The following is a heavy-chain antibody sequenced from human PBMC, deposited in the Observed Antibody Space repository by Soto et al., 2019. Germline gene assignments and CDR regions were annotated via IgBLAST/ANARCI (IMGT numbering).Heavy chain of an antibody. V-gene: IGHV3-7*03. CDR3: AKDPTLEWLYYYYYYMDV. Sequence: GSLRLSCAASGFIFSDYWMSWVRQAPGKGLEWVATIRQDGSGKHHVDSVKGRFTISRDNSKNTLYLEMNSLRAEDTAVYYCAKDPTLEWLYYYYYYMDVWGKGTTVTVSS. J-gene: IGHJ6*03. CDR1: GFIFSDYW. CDR2: IRQDGSGK. D-gene: IGHD3-3*01.